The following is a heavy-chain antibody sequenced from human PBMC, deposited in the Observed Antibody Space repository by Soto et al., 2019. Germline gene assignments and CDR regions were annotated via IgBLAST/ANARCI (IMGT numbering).Heavy chain of an antibody. V-gene: IGHV3-33*01. CDR1: GFKFRNYA. J-gene: IGHJ5*02. D-gene: IGHD3-22*01. CDR3: ARAHTMMILDRFDP. CDR2: IWFDGSKK. Sequence: SGGSLRLSCAASGFKFRNYAIHWVRQAPGKGLEWLAVIWFDGSKKYYADSVKGRFTISRDNSKNTVYLDMNSLTADDSGVFYCARAHTMMILDRFDPWGRGTLVTVSS.